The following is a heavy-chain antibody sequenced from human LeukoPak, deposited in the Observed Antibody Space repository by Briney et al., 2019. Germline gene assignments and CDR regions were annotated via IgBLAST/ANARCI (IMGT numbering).Heavy chain of an antibody. D-gene: IGHD1-26*01. CDR1: GYSFTSYW. Sequence: GESLEISCKGSGYSFTSYWIGWVRQMPGKGLEWMGIIYPGDSDTRYSPSFQGQVTISADKSISTAYLQWSSLKASDTAMYYCARGVGGYSSPEGIDYWGQGTLVTVSS. V-gene: IGHV5-51*01. CDR2: IYPGDSDT. CDR3: ARGVGGYSSPEGIDY. J-gene: IGHJ4*02.